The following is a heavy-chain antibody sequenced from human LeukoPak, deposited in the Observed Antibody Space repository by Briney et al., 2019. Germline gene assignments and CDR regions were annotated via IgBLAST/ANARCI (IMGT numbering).Heavy chain of an antibody. V-gene: IGHV4-31*03. Sequence: PSETLSLTCTVSGGSISSGGYYWSWIRQHPGEGLEWIGYIYYSGSTYYNPSLKSRVTISVDTSKNQFSLKLSSVTAADTAVYYCARASGATSIAARLFDYWGQGTLVTVSS. CDR1: GGSISSGGYY. D-gene: IGHD6-6*01. CDR3: ARASGATSIAARLFDY. J-gene: IGHJ4*02. CDR2: IYYSGST.